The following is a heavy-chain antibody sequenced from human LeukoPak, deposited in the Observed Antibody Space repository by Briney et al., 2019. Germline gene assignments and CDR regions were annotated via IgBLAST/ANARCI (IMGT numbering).Heavy chain of an antibody. CDR2: IYYSGST. CDR3: ARGLYEAAAGNYWFDP. J-gene: IGHJ5*02. Sequence: SETLSLTCTVSGGSISSGGYYWSWIRQHPGKGLEWIGYIYYSGSTYYNPSLKSRVTISVDTSKNQFSLKLSSVTAADTAVCYCARGLYEAAAGNYWFDPWGQGTLVTVSS. D-gene: IGHD6-13*01. V-gene: IGHV4-31*03. CDR1: GGSISSGGYY.